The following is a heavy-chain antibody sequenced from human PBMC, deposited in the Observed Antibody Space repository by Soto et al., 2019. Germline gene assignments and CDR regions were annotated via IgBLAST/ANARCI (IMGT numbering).Heavy chain of an antibody. CDR3: ARVGRGGIVVVPAAIENYYYGMDV. CDR1: GGTFSSYA. J-gene: IGHJ6*02. V-gene: IGHV1-69*13. D-gene: IGHD2-2*01. CDR2: IIPIFGTA. Sequence: SVKVSCKASGGTFSSYAISWVRQAPGQGLEWMGGIIPIFGTANYAQKFQGRDTITADESTSTAYMELSSLRSEDTALYYCARVGRGGIVVVPAAIENYYYGMDVWGQGTTVTVSS.